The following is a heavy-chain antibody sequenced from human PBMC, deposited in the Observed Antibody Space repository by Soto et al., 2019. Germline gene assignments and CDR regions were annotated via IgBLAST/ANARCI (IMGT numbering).Heavy chain of an antibody. J-gene: IGHJ6*02. Sequence: QVHLVQSGAEVKKPGSSVKVSCKTSGGSFNNYAVSWVRQAPGQGLEWMGGIIPNFDTPNYAQKFQDRVNIITDESTSTVDMELRRLRSNDTAVYYCAVAMVREILIFESSVMHVWGQGTTVIVSS. D-gene: IGHD3-10*01. CDR2: IIPNFDTP. CDR1: GGSFNNYA. V-gene: IGHV1-69*01. CDR3: AVAMVREILIFESSVMHV.